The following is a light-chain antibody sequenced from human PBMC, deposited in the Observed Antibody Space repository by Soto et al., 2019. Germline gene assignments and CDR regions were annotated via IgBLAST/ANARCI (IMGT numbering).Light chain of an antibody. V-gene: IGLV2-23*02. CDR2: EVS. J-gene: IGLJ1*01. Sequence: QSALPQPASVSVSPGQSITISCTGTSSDVGNYNLVSWYQHHPGKAPKLMIYEVSKRPSGVSNRFSGSKSGDTASLTISGLQAEDEADYYCCSYAGSNYVFGTGTKVTVL. CDR3: CSYAGSNYV. CDR1: SSDVGNYNL.